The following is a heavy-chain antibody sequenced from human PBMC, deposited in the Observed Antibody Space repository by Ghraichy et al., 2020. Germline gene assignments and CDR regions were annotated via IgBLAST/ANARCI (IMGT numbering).Heavy chain of an antibody. CDR2: INHSGST. Sequence: SETLSLTCAVYGGSFSGYYWSWIRQPPGKGLEWIGEINHSGSTNYNPSLKSRVTISVDTSKNQFSLKLSSVTAADTAVYYCARTGYSSSWYSFDYWGQGTLVTVSS. J-gene: IGHJ4*02. D-gene: IGHD6-13*01. V-gene: IGHV4-34*01. CDR1: GGSFSGYY. CDR3: ARTGYSSSWYSFDY.